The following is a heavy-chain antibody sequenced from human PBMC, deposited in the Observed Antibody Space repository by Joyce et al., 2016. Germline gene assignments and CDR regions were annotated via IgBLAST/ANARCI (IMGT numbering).Heavy chain of an antibody. J-gene: IGHJ4*02. CDR2: TYYKTKWYH. CDR3: ARDVRPYASGWSDFDY. Sequence: QVQLQQSGPGLMKPSQTLSLTCAISGDGVSRKSAAWNWIRQSPSRGLSSLVRTYYKTKWYHDYAVYVKGRISINPDTSKNQFSLQLKSVTPEDTAVYYCARDVRPYASGWSDFDYWGQGILVTVSS. V-gene: IGHV6-1*01. D-gene: IGHD6-19*01. CDR1: GDGVSRKSAA.